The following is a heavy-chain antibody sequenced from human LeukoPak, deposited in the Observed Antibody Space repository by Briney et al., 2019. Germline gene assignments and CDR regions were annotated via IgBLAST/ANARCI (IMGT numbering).Heavy chain of an antibody. Sequence: PSETLPLTCTVSGGSISSGGYYWSWIRQHPGKGLEWIGYIYYSGSTYYNPSLKSRVTISVDTSKNQFSLKLSSVTAADTAVYYCASSSVVPAAIFVYWGQGTLVTVSS. D-gene: IGHD2-2*01. J-gene: IGHJ4*02. CDR2: IYYSGST. V-gene: IGHV4-31*03. CDR3: ASSSVVPAAIFVY. CDR1: GGSISSGGYY.